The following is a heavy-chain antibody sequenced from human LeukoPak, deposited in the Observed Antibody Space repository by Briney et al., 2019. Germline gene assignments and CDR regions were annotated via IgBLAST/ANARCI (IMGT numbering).Heavy chain of an antibody. J-gene: IGHJ6*02. CDR3: AREPDYGGANGMDV. CDR2: MNPDSGNT. V-gene: IGHV1-8*01. CDR1: GYTFTRYD. Sequence: ASVKVSCRASGYTFTRYDINWVRQATGQGPEWMGWMNPDSGNTGYGQKFQGRVIMTRDTSTSTAYMELSSLRAEDTAVYYCAREPDYGGANGMDVWGQGTTVTVSS. D-gene: IGHD4-23*01.